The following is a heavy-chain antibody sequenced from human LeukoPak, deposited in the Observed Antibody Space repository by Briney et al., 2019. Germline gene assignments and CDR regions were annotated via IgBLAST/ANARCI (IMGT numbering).Heavy chain of an antibody. CDR2: IIPILGIA. CDR1: GGTFSSYA. V-gene: IGHV1-69*04. J-gene: IGHJ6*02. Sequence: SVKVSCKASGGTFSSYAISWVRQAPGQGLEWMGRIIPILGIANYAQKFQGRVTITADKSTSTAYMELGSLRSEDTAVYYCARLYYDILTGSHYYYYYGMDVWGQGTTVTVSS. CDR3: ARLYYDILTGSHYYYYYGMDV. D-gene: IGHD3-9*01.